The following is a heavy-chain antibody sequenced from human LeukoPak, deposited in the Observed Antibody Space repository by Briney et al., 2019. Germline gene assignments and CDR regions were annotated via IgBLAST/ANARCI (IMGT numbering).Heavy chain of an antibody. CDR2: IHYSGAT. CDR1: GGSFSGYY. J-gene: IGHJ4*02. V-gene: IGHV4-34*01. CDR3: ARGRLDGYYFDY. Sequence: SETLSLTCVVYGGSFSGYYWTWIRQPPGKGLEWIGEIHYSGATSYKPSLKSRVTISGDTSKDQVSLNLRSVTAADTAVYYCARGRLDGYYFDYWGQGAPATVSS. D-gene: IGHD1-1*01.